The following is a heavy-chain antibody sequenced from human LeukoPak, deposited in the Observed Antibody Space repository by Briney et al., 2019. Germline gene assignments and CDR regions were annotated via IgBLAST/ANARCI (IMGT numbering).Heavy chain of an antibody. CDR3: ARDKSQSVLLENWFDP. CDR2: ISVYNGYT. D-gene: IGHD2-15*01. CDR1: GYTFNNYG. J-gene: IGHJ5*02. V-gene: IGHV1-18*01. Sequence: ASVKVSCKASGYTFNNYGTSWVRQAPGQGLEWIGWISVYNGYTKYAQKVQGRVTLATDTSTSTAYMELRSLRSDDTAVYYCARDKSQSVLLENWFDPWGQGTLVTVSS.